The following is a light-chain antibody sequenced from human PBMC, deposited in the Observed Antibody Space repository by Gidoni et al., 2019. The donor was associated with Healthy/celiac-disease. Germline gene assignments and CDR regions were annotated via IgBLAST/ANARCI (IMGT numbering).Light chain of an antibody. CDR3: QQSIT. V-gene: IGKV1-33*01. Sequence: DIQMPQSPSSLSASVGDRVTITCQASQDISNYLNWYQQKPGKAPKLLIYDASNLETGVPSRFSGSGSGTDFTFTISSLQPEDIATYYCQQSITFGQGTRLEIK. CDR1: QDISNY. J-gene: IGKJ5*01. CDR2: DAS.